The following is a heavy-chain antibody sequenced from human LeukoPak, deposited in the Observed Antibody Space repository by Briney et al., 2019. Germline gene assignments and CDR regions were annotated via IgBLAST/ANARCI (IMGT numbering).Heavy chain of an antibody. V-gene: IGHV1-18*01. CDR1: GYTFTSYG. D-gene: IGHD3-9*01. Sequence: ASVKVSCKASGYTFTSYGISWVRQAPGQGLEWMGWISAYNGNTNYAQKLQGRVTMTTDTSTSTAYMELRNLRSDDTAVYYCARETLLTGYLYYYYGMDVWGQGTTVTVSS. J-gene: IGHJ6*02. CDR2: ISAYNGNT. CDR3: ARETLLTGYLYYYYGMDV.